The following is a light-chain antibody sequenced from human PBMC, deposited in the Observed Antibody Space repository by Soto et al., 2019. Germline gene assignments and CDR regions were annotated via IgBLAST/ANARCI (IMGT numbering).Light chain of an antibody. V-gene: IGLV4-69*01. CDR2: LNRDGSH. CDR1: SGHSNYA. Sequence: QLVLTQSPSASASLGASVKLTCTLSSGHSNYAIAWHQQQPEQGPRYLMKLNRDGSHSKGDVIPNRFSGSSSGAERYLTISSLQSEDDADYYCQTWGTGIVIFGGGTKLTVL. CDR3: QTWGTGIVI. J-gene: IGLJ2*01.